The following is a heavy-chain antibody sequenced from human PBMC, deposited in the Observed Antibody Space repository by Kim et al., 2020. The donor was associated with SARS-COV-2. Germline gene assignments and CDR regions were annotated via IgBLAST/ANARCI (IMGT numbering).Heavy chain of an antibody. CDR2: IYYSGST. CDR3: ARSGNEQLVHNNWFDP. Sequence: SETLSLTCTVSGGSISSYYWSWIRQPPGKGLEWIGYIYYSGSTNYNPSLKSRVTISVDTSKNQFSLKLSSVTAADTAVYYCARSGNEQLVHNNWFDPWGQGTLVTVSS. D-gene: IGHD6-6*01. CDR1: GGSISSYY. V-gene: IGHV4-59*01. J-gene: IGHJ5*02.